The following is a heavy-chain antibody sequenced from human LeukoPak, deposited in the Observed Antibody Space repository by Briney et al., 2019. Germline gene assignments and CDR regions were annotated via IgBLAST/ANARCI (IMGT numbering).Heavy chain of an antibody. Sequence: SETPSLTCSVSGGSISGYYWTWIRQPAGKGLEWIGRVYTSGSTHYNPSLKTRLTMSVDTSKNQFSLKLSSVTAADTAVYYCARLITGTTTAFDVWGQGTMVTVSS. CDR3: ARLITGTTTAFDV. J-gene: IGHJ3*01. D-gene: IGHD1-7*01. CDR2: VYTSGST. CDR1: GGSISGYY. V-gene: IGHV4-4*07.